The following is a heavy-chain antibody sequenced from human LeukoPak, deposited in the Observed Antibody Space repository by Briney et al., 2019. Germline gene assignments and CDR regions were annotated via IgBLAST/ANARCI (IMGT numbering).Heavy chain of an antibody. CDR2: IHQTGPS. V-gene: IGHV4-38-2*02. D-gene: IGHD3-22*01. Sequence: SETLSLTCTVSGYSNSGGFHWDWIRQPPGKGLEWIASIHQTGPSYYNSSLKGRATISIDTSKSQCSLSLTSVTAADSAVYYCGHYGSIGLPFDYWGQGILVTVSS. CDR1: GYSNSGGFH. J-gene: IGHJ4*02. CDR3: GHYGSIGLPFDY.